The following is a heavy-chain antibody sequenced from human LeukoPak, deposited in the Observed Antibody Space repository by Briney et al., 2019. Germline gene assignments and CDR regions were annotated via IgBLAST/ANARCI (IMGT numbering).Heavy chain of an antibody. D-gene: IGHD3-22*01. CDR1: GYSFTSYW. V-gene: IGHV5-51*01. CDR3: ARLADSSGYYLDY. J-gene: IGHJ4*02. CDR2: IYPGDSDT. Sequence: SGESLKISCKGSGYSFTSYWIGWVRQMPGKGLEWMGIIYPGDSDTRYSPSFQGQVTISADKSISTAYLQCSSLKASDSAMFYCARLADSSGYYLDYWGQGTLVTVSS.